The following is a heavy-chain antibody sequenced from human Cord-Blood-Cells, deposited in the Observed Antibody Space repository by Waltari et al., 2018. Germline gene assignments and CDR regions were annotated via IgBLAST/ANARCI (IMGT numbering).Heavy chain of an antibody. CDR2: IRYDGSNK. D-gene: IGHD3-16*01. Sequence: QVQLVESGGGVVQPGGSLRLSCAASGFTFSSYGMHWVRQAPGKGLEGVSLIRYDGSNKYYADSVKGRFTISRDNSKNTLYRQMNSLRAEDTAVYYCAKVGRYDYYGMDVWGQGTTVTVSS. V-gene: IGHV3-30*02. CDR3: AKVGRYDYYGMDV. CDR1: GFTFSSYG. J-gene: IGHJ6*02.